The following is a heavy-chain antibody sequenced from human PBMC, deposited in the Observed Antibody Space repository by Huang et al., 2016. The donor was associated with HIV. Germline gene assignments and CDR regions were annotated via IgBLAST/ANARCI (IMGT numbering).Heavy chain of an antibody. Sequence: QVRLVESGGGVVQPGASLPLSCSASGFPFSAYGMDWVRQAPGKGLEWGSFIRYDGKNDYLIGCVKGRFTISRDNANNTLYLRMNSLRPEDTAVYYCVKERGSSRARSSFDFWGQGTSVIVSS. CDR1: GFPFSAYG. V-gene: IGHV3-30*02. CDR3: VKERGSSRARSSFDF. J-gene: IGHJ3*01. D-gene: IGHD6-13*01. CDR2: IRYDGKND.